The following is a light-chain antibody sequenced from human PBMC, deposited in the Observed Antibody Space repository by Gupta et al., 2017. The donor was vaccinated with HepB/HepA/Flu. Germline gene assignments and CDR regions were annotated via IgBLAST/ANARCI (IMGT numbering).Light chain of an antibody. V-gene: IGKV3-15*01. CDR2: GAS. Sequence: ELVMTQSPATLSVSPGERATLSCRASQSVSSNLAWYQQKPGQAPRLLIYGASTRATGIPARFIGSGSGTEFTLTISSLQSEDFSVYYCQQYNNRPPWTFGQGTKVEIK. CDR3: QQYNNRPPWT. CDR1: QSVSSN. J-gene: IGKJ1*01.